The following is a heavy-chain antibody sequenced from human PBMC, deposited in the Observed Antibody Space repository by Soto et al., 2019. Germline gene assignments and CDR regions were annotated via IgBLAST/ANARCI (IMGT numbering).Heavy chain of an antibody. CDR3: ARGTKGAGGWYFDI. J-gene: IGHJ2*01. V-gene: IGHV1-18*01. D-gene: IGHD1-26*01. CDR1: GFTLDNHA. CDR2: IGAIVYNDAT. Sequence: QLQVVQSEVEVKRPGASVRISCKASGFTLDNHAMTWVRQAPGKGLEWMGWIGAIVYNDATNYAQKFQGRLTMARDTSPNTVYMDLSSLRSDDTAVYYCARGTKGAGGWYFDIWGRGTLVVVSS.